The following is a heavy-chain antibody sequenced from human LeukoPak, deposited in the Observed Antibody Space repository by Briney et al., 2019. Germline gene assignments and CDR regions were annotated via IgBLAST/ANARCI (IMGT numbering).Heavy chain of an antibody. J-gene: IGHJ4*02. V-gene: IGHV3-13*01. CDR2: IGTSDDT. CDR3: AARYCSNVVCYPLDY. Sequence: PGGSLRLSCAASGFTFSSYDMHWVRQPPGKGLEWVSAIGTSDDTYYPDSVKGRFTISREDAKNSLYLRMNSLRAGDTAVYYCAARYCSNVVCYPLDYWGQGILVTVSS. D-gene: IGHD2-8*01. CDR1: GFTFSSYD.